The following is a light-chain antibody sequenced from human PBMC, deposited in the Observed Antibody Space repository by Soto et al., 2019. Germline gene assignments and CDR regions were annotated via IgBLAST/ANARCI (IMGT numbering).Light chain of an antibody. V-gene: IGKV1-5*03. CDR1: QTISSW. CDR2: KAS. CDR3: QQYNSYSWT. Sequence: DIQMTQSPSTLSASVGDRVTITCWASQTISSWLAWYQQKPGKAPKLLIYKASTLKSGVPSRFSGSGSGTEFTLTISSLQPDDFATYYCQQYNSYSWTFGQGTKVDI. J-gene: IGKJ1*01.